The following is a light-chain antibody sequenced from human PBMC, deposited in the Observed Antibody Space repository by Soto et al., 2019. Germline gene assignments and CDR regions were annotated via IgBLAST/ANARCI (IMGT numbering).Light chain of an antibody. CDR3: QQYNNWPSWT. CDR1: QSVSSN. CDR2: GAS. J-gene: IGKJ1*01. V-gene: IGKV3-15*01. Sequence: EIVMTQSPATLSVSPGERATLSCRASQSVSSNLAWYQQKPGQAHRLLIYGASNRATGIPDRFSGSGSGTEFTLTIRRLKSEDLAVYYCQQYNNWPSWTCGHGTKVAIK.